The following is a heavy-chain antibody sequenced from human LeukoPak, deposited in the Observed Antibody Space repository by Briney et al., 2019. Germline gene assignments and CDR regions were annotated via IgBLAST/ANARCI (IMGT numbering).Heavy chain of an antibody. CDR3: ARQGSSSWYYFDY. Sequence: SETLSLTCTVSGGSISSYYWSWIRQPPGKGLEWIGYIYYSGSTNYNPSLKSRVTISVDTSKNQFSLKLSSVTAADTAVYYCARQGSSSWYYFDYWGQGTLVTVSS. J-gene: IGHJ4*02. V-gene: IGHV4-59*08. CDR1: GGSISSYY. CDR2: IYYSGST. D-gene: IGHD6-13*01.